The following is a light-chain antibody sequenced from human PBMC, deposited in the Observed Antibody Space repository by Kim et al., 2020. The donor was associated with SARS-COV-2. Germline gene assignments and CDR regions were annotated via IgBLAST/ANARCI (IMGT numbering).Light chain of an antibody. V-gene: IGLV3-21*04. J-gene: IGLJ1*01. Sequence: ELTQPPSVSVAPGKTARITCGGNNIGSKSVHWYQQKPGQAPVLVIYYDSDRPSGIPERFSGSNFGNTATLTISRVEAGDEADYYCQVWDSSSDHYVFG. CDR2: YDS. CDR1: NIGSKS. CDR3: QVWDSSSDHYV.